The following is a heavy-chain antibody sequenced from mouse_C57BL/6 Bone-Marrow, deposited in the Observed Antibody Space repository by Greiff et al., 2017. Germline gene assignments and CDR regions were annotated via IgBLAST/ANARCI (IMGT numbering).Heavy chain of an antibody. CDR2: IDPSDSYT. CDR1: GYTFTSYW. Sequence: VQLQQPGAELVMPGASVKLSCKASGYTFTSYWMHWVKQRPGQGLEWIGEIDPSDSYTNYNQKFKGKSTLTVDKSSSTADMQLSSLTSEDFAVYYCARSDFDYGVQGTTLTVSS. J-gene: IGHJ2*01. V-gene: IGHV1-69*01. CDR3: ARSDFDY.